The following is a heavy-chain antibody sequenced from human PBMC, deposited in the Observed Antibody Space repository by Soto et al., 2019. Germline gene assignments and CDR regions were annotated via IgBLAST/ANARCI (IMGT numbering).Heavy chain of an antibody. J-gene: IGHJ4*02. CDR2: ISGSGGST. V-gene: IGHV3-23*01. CDR1: GFTFSSYA. Sequence: PGGSLRLSCAASGFTFSSYAMSWVRQAPGKGLEWVSAISGSGGSTYYADSVKGRFTISRDNSKNTLYLQMNSLRAEDTAVYYCAKEKVVVVPAAGAYIDYWGQGTLVTVPS. D-gene: IGHD2-2*01. CDR3: AKEKVVVVPAAGAYIDY.